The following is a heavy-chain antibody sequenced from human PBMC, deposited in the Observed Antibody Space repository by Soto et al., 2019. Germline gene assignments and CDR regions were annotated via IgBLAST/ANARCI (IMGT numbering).Heavy chain of an antibody. J-gene: IGHJ4*02. Sequence: ASVKVSCKASGYTFTSYGISWVRRAPGQGLEWMGWISAYNGNTNYAQKLQGRVTMTTDTSTSTAYMELRSLRSDDTAVYYCARAYSSGWRYDHWGQGTLVTVSS. CDR1: GYTFTSYG. D-gene: IGHD6-19*01. CDR2: ISAYNGNT. V-gene: IGHV1-18*04. CDR3: ARAYSSGWRYDH.